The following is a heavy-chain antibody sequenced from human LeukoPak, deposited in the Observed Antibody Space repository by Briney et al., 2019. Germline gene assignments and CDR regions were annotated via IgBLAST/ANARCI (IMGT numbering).Heavy chain of an antibody. V-gene: IGHV4-38-2*02. CDR2: VYPTGST. J-gene: IGHJ5*02. D-gene: IGHD6-13*01. CDR1: GYSISSGYY. CDR3: ARAYSSSWYWNWFDP. Sequence: SETLSLTCTVSGYSISSGYYWGWIRQPPGKGLEWIGNVYPTGSTYYNPSLKSRVTISVDTSKNQFSLKVSSVSAADTAVYYCARAYSSSWYWNWFDPWGQGTLVTVSS.